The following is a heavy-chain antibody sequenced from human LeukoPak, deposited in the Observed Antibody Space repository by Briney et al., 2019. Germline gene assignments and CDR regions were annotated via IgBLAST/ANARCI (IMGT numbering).Heavy chain of an antibody. CDR2: ISGSGGST. CDR3: AKDRGLYSYGYNWFDP. Sequence: GGSLRLSCAASGFTFGTYWMSWVRQAPGKGLEWVSAISGSGGSTYYADSVKGRFTISRDNSKNTLYLQMNSLRAEDTAVYYCAKDRGLYSYGYNWFDPWGQGTLVTVSS. D-gene: IGHD5-18*01. V-gene: IGHV3-23*01. CDR1: GFTFGTYW. J-gene: IGHJ5*02.